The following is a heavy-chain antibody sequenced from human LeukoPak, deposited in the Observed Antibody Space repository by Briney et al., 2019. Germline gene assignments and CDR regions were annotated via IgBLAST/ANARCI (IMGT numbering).Heavy chain of an antibody. CDR3: ARDRLTSGSYFFEY. D-gene: IGHD1-26*01. CDR1: AFTFSDYS. V-gene: IGHV3-48*01. J-gene: IGHJ4*02. CDR2: ISGRSSTI. Sequence: GGSLRLSCAASAFTFSDYSMNWVRQAPRKRLKWISYISGRSSTIYHADSVRGRFTISRDNAKNSMYLQMNSLRAEDTAVYYCARDRLTSGSYFFEYWGQGTLVTVSS.